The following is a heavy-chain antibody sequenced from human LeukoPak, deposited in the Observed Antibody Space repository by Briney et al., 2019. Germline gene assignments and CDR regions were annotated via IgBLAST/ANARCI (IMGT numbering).Heavy chain of an antibody. V-gene: IGHV3-33*01. D-gene: IGHD4-23*01. CDR3: ARGWSYGGNSEPGDY. Sequence: GGSLRLSCAASGFTFSSYGMHWVRQAPGKGLEWVAVIWYDGSNKYYADSVKGRFTISRDNSKNTLYLQMNSLRAEDTAVYYCARGWSYGGNSEPGDYWGQGTLVTVSS. CDR1: GFTFSSYG. CDR2: IWYDGSNK. J-gene: IGHJ4*02.